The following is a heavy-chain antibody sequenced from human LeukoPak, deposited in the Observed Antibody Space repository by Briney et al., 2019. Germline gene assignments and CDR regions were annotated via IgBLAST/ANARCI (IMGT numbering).Heavy chain of an antibody. Sequence: GGSLRLSCSVSGFTFSTYVMHWVRQAPGKGLEYVSAINSNGDNTYYADSVKGRFTISRDNSKNTLYLQMSSLRPDDTAVYFCVRGTGYWGQGTLVTVSS. CDR3: VRGTGY. CDR1: GFTFSTYV. V-gene: IGHV3-64D*06. J-gene: IGHJ4*02. CDR2: INSNGDNT.